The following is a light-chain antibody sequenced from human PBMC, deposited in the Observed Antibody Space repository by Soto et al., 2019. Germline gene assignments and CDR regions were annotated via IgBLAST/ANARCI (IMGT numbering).Light chain of an antibody. J-gene: IGLJ1*01. Sequence: QSVLTQPPSVSGAPGQRVTISCTGSSSNIGAGYDVHWYQQLPGTAPKLLIYGNSNRHSGVPDRFSGSKSGTSASLAITGLQAEDEADYYCQSYDSSLSGAAFGTGTKLTVL. V-gene: IGLV1-40*01. CDR3: QSYDSSLSGAA. CDR1: SSNIGAGYD. CDR2: GNS.